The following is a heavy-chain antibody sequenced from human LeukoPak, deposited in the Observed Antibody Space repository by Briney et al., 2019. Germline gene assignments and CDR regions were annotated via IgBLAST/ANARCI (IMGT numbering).Heavy chain of an antibody. J-gene: IGHJ4*02. CDR2: IYYSGST. CDR3: ARDPHYDYVWGSYRYPYFDY. Sequence: SETLSLTCTVSGGSISSSSYYWGWIRQPPGKGLEWIGSIYYSGSTYYNPSLKSRVTISVDTSKNQFSLKLSSVTAADTAVYYCARDPHYDYVWGSYRYPYFDYWGQGTLVTVSS. D-gene: IGHD3-16*02. CDR1: GGSISSSSYY. V-gene: IGHV4-39*07.